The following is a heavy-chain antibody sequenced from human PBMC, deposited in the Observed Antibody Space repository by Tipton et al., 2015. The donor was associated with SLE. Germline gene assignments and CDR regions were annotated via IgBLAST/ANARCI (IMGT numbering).Heavy chain of an antibody. CDR2: IYHSGST. V-gene: IGHV4-38-2*01. CDR3: ARLYDFWSGYYPY. D-gene: IGHD3-3*01. CDR1: GYPISSGYY. Sequence: TLSLTCAVSGYPISSGYYWGWIRQPPGKGLEWIGSIYHSGSTYYNPSLKSRVTTSVDTSKNQFSLKLNSVTAADTAVYYCARLYDFWSGYYPYWGQGTLVTVSS. J-gene: IGHJ4*02.